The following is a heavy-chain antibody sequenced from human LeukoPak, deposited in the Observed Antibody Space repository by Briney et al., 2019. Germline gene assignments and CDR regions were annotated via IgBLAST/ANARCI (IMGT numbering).Heavy chain of an antibody. CDR3: ASSYDSSGYLFDY. Sequence: GGSLRLSCAASGFTFDDYGMSWVRHAPGKGLEWVSGINWNGGSTGYADSVKGQFTISRDNAKNSLYLQMNSLRAEDTALYYCASSYDSSGYLFDYWGQGTLVTVSS. CDR2: INWNGGST. CDR1: GFTFDDYG. J-gene: IGHJ4*02. D-gene: IGHD3-22*01. V-gene: IGHV3-20*04.